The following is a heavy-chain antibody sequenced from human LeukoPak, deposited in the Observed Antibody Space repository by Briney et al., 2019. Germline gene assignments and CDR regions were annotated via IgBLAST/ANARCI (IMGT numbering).Heavy chain of an antibody. CDR3: ARDTSGFHWFDP. Sequence: GGSLGLSCAASGFTFTNYAMHWVRQAPGKGLEWVAVISYDGTETSYADSVKGRFTISRDGSKNTLYLQMNSLRAEDTAVYYCARDTSGFHWFDPWGQGTLVTVSS. J-gene: IGHJ5*02. CDR1: GFTFTNYA. CDR2: ISYDGTET. V-gene: IGHV3-30*04. D-gene: IGHD3-22*01.